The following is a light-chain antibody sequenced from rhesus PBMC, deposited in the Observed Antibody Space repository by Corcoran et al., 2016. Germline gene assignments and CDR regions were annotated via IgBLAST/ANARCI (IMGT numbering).Light chain of an antibody. CDR2: GVS. V-gene: IGKV1S12*01. CDR3: QHYYNNPRT. J-gene: IGKJ1*01. CDR1: QNIYSN. Sequence: DIQMTQSPSALSASVGDRVTISCRASQNIYSNLAWYQQKPGKAPKLLIYGVSTLQAGIPYRFSGRRTGTDFTLTISSLQPEDSAAYYCQHYYNNPRTFGQGTKVEVK.